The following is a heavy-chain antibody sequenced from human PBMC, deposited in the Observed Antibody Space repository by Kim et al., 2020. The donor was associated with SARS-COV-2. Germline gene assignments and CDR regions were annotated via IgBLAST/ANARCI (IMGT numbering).Heavy chain of an antibody. D-gene: IGHD3-10*01. CDR3: ARGSGSGSYTRYYYGMDV. J-gene: IGHJ6*02. V-gene: IGHV4-59*09. Sequence: KSRVTISVDTSKNQFSLKLSSVTAADTAVYYCARGSGSGSYTRYYYGMDVWGQGTTVTVSS.